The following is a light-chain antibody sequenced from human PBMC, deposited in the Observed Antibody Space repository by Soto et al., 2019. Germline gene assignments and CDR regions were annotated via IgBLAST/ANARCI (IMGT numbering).Light chain of an antibody. Sequence: EIVLTQSPGTLSLSPGERATLSCRASQSVTGSYLAWYQQKPGQAPRLLIYGTSSRATGIPDRFSGSGSGTDFPLTISRLEPEYCAVYYCQEYSSSRTFGQGTKLEIK. CDR2: GTS. CDR1: QSVTGSY. V-gene: IGKV3-20*01. CDR3: QEYSSSRT. J-gene: IGKJ2*01.